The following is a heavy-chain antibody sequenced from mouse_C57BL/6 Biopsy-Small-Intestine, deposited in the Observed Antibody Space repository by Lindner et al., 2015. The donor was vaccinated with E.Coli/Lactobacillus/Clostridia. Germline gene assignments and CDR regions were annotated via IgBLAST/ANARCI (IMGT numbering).Heavy chain of an antibody. J-gene: IGHJ1*03. V-gene: IGHV1-63*01. CDR3: ARGYYEYFDV. CDR1: GYTFTNYW. Sequence: VQLQESGAELVRPGTSVKMSCKASGYTFTNYWIGWAKQRPGHGLEWTGDIYPGGGYTNYNEKFKGKATLTADKSSSTAYMQFSSLTSEDSAIYYCARGYYEYFDVWGTGTTVTVSS. CDR2: IYPGGGYT. D-gene: IGHD2-3*01.